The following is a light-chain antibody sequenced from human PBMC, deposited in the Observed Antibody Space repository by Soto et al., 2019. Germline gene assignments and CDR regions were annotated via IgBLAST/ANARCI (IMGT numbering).Light chain of an antibody. J-gene: IGKJ1*01. CDR3: QQSYTIPWT. CDR1: QRISSY. CDR2: AAS. Sequence: DIQMTQSPSSLSASVGDRVTITCRAGQRISSYLNWYQQKPGKAPKLLIYAASSLQSGVPSRFSGSGSGTDFTLTISSLQPEDFASYYCQQSYTIPWTFGQGTRVEIK. V-gene: IGKV1-39*01.